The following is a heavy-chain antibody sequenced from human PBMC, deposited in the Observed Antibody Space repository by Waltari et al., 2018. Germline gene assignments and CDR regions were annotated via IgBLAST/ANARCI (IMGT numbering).Heavy chain of an antibody. CDR1: GGSISSGDYY. CDR2: IYYSGST. D-gene: IGHD3-3*01. J-gene: IGHJ3*02. V-gene: IGHV4-30-4*08. Sequence: QVQLQESGPGLVKPSQPLSLTCTVSGGSISSGDYYCRWIRQPPGKGLEWIGYIYYSGSTYYNPSLKSRVTISVDTSKNQFSLKLSSVTAADTAVYYCARLMNTIFGVVDAFDIWGQGTMVTVSS. CDR3: ARLMNTIFGVVDAFDI.